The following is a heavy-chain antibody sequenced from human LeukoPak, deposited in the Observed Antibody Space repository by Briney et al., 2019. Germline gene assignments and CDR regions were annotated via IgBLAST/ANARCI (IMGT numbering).Heavy chain of an antibody. CDR1: DNSFFIYY. Sequence: SETLSLTSTVSDNSFFIYYWTWMRQPPGQGLEWWGNIYCAGSANYNPSLKNRVTISIGTSKSQFSLKMSSLTAADTAVYYCARGNKCISTPLSYYYIDVWGKGTTVTASS. CDR2: IYCAGSA. J-gene: IGHJ6*03. CDR3: ARGNKCISTPLSYYYIDV. D-gene: IGHD2-8*01. V-gene: IGHV4-59*01.